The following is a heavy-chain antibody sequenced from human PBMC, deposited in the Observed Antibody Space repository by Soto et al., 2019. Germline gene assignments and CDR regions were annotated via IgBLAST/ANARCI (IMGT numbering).Heavy chain of an antibody. V-gene: IGHV5-51*01. J-gene: IGHJ4*02. CDR2: IYPGDSDT. CDR1: GYSFTSYW. CDR3: ARGLRYCSSTSCFRGGYYFDY. D-gene: IGHD2-2*01. Sequence: GESLKISCNGSGYSFTSYWIGWVRQMPGKGLEWMGIIYPGDSDTRYSPSFQGQVTISADKSISTAYLQWSSLKASDTAMYYCARGLRYCSSTSCFRGGYYFDYWGQGTLVPVYS.